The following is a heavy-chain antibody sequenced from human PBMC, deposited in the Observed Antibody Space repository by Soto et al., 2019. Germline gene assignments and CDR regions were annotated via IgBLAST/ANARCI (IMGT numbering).Heavy chain of an antibody. CDR1: GFTFSDYY. Sequence: GGSLRLSCAASGFTFSDYYMSWIRQAPGKGLEWISYISSSGSSIYYADSVKGRFTISRDNAKHSLYLQMNSLRAEDTAVYYCARGPLLGRPYYDYYMDVWGKGTTVTVSS. D-gene: IGHD2-15*01. CDR2: ISSSGSSI. J-gene: IGHJ6*03. CDR3: ARGPLLGRPYYDYYMDV. V-gene: IGHV3-11*01.